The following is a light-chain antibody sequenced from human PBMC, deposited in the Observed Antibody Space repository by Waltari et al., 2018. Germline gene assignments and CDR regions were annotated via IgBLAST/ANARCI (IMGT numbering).Light chain of an antibody. CDR1: ESVSRY. CDR3: QHRSDWPLT. Sequence: TLSLSPGERATLSCRASESVSRYLAWYQQKPGQAPRLLIYEASNRATGIPARFSGSGSGTDFTLTISSLEPEDFAVYYCQHRSDWPLTFGGGTKVEIK. CDR2: EAS. J-gene: IGKJ4*01. V-gene: IGKV3-11*01.